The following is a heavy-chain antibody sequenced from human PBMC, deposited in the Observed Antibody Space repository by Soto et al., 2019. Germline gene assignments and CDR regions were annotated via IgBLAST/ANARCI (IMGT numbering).Heavy chain of an antibody. Sequence: QVQLVQSGAEVKKPGASVKVSCKASGYTFTSYAMHWVRQAPGQRLEWMGWINAGNGNTKYSQKFQGRVTITRDTSGSTAYMELSSLRSEDTAVYYCARGEYQLAPSRTAAMKYGMDVWGQGTTVTVSS. CDR1: GYTFTSYA. CDR2: INAGNGNT. D-gene: IGHD2-2*01. J-gene: IGHJ6*02. CDR3: ARGEYQLAPSRTAAMKYGMDV. V-gene: IGHV1-3*01.